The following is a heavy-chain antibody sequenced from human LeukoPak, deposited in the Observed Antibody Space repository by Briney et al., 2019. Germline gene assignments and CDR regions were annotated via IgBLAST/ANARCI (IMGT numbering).Heavy chain of an antibody. D-gene: IGHD3-22*01. J-gene: IGHJ3*02. CDR3: AKQISYDSSGYYSHAFDI. V-gene: IGHV3-33*06. CDR1: GFTFSSYG. Sequence: GRSLRLSCAASGFTFSSYGMHWVRQAPGKGLEWVAVIWYDGSNKYYADSVKGRFTISRDNSKNTLYLQMNSLRAEDTAVYYCAKQISYDSSGYYSHAFDIWGQGTMVTVSS. CDR2: IWYDGSNK.